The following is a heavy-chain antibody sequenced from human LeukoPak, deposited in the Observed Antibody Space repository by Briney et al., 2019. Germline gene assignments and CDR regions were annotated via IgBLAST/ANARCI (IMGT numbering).Heavy chain of an antibody. CDR2: IYCSGST. CDR1: GGSISSYY. CDR3: ARVKGRLYYSYYMDV. V-gene: IGHV4-59*01. Sequence: SETLSLTCTVSGGSISSYYWSWIRQPPGKGLEWIGYIYCSGSTNYNPSLKSRVTISVDTSKNQFSLKLSSVTAADTAVYYCARVKGRLYYSYYMDVWGKGTKVTVSS. J-gene: IGHJ6*03.